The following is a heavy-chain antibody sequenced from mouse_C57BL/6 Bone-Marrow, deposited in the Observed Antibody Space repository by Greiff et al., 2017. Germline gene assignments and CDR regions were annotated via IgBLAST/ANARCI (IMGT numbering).Heavy chain of an antibody. J-gene: IGHJ1*03. CDR2: IHPNCGTT. Sequence: VQLQQPGAELVKPGASVKLSCKASGYTFTSYWMHWVKQRPGQGLEWIGMIHPNCGTTNYNEKFKSKATLTVDKSSSTASMQLNSLTSEDSAVYYGATDYHCATGLFKNWYFDVWGTGTTLTVSS. CDR1: GYTFTSYW. CDR3: ATDYHCATGLFKNWYFDV. V-gene: IGHV1-64*01. D-gene: IGHD1-1*01.